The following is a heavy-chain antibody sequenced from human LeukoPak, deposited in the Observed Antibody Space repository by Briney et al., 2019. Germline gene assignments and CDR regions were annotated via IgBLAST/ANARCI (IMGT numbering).Heavy chain of an antibody. J-gene: IGHJ4*02. CDR2: IKQDGSEK. CDR1: GFTFSDYW. Sequence: GGSLRLSCAASGFTFSDYWMNWVRQAPGKGLECVANIKQDGSEKYSLDSVKGRFTISRDNARNSLYLQMNSLRAEDTAVYYCARVVYRSGWSYYFDYWGQGILVTVSS. D-gene: IGHD6-19*01. CDR3: ARVVYRSGWSYYFDY. V-gene: IGHV3-7*04.